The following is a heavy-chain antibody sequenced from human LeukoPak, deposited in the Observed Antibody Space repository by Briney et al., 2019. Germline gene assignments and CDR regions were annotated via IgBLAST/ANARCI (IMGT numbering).Heavy chain of an antibody. V-gene: IGHV4-34*01. CDR3: ARYRFGELLRIPYYYYGMDV. CDR2: TNHSGST. D-gene: IGHD3-10*01. J-gene: IGHJ6*04. CDR1: GGSFSGYY. Sequence: SETLSLTCAVYGGSFSGYYWSWIRQPPGKGLEWIGETNHSGSTNYNPSLKSRVTISVDTSKNQFSLKLSSVTAADTAVYYCARYRFGELLRIPYYYYGMDVWGKGTTVTVSP.